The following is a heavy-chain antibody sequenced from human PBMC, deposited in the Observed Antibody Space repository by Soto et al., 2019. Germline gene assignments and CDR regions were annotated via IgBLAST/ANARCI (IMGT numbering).Heavy chain of an antibody. V-gene: IGHV3-23*01. CDR2: ISNSGTNT. CDR1: GFSFSSYF. Sequence: EVALLESGGDLVQPGGSLRLSCAAAGFSFSSYFMHWVRQAPGKGLEWVSGISNSGTNTYYADSVKGRFTISRDNSKSVLYLQMSNLGVEDTAKYYCAKELTLFGVAMGLDLWGQGTLVSVSS. J-gene: IGHJ5*02. CDR3: AKELTLFGVAMGLDL. D-gene: IGHD3-3*01.